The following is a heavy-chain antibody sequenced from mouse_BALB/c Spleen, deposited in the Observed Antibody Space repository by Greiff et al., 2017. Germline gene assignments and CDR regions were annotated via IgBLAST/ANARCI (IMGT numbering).Heavy chain of an antibody. V-gene: IGHV5-17*02. Sequence: EVKLVESGGDLVKPGGSLKLSCAASGFTFSSFGMHWVRQAPEKGLEWVAYISSGSSTIYYADTVKGRFTISRDNPKNTLFLQMTSLRSEDTAMYYCARRVYYYGSSYDYAMDYWGQGTSVTVSS. D-gene: IGHD1-1*01. CDR2: ISSGSSTI. CDR1: GFTFSSFG. J-gene: IGHJ4*01. CDR3: ARRVYYYGSSYDYAMDY.